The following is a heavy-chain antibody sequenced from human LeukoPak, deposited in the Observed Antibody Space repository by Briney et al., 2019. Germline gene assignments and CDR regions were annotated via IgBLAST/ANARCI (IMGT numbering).Heavy chain of an antibody. CDR3: ARGDCGGDCYLSMATYDI. D-gene: IGHD2-21*02. Sequence: PGRSLRLSCAASGFTFRNYAMHWVRQAPGKGLGWVAVILHDGSNKYYADSVKGRFTISRDNSKNTLYLQMNSLRADDAALYYCARGDCGGDCYLSMATYDIWGQGTKVTVSS. CDR2: ILHDGSNK. CDR1: GFTFRNYA. J-gene: IGHJ3*02. V-gene: IGHV3-30-3*01.